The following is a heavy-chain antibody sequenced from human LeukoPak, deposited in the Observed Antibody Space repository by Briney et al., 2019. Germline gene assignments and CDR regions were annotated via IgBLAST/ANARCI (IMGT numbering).Heavy chain of an antibody. CDR1: GYTFTRFY. D-gene: IGHD1-14*01. CDR3: ARGLRRHNWFDP. J-gene: IGHJ5*02. V-gene: IGHV1-8*01. CDR2: MNPNSGNT. Sequence: GASVKGSFKASGYTFTRFYINWVRQATGQGPGWVGWMNPNSGNTGYAQKFQGRVTMTRNTSISTAYMELSSLRSEDTAVYYCARGLRRHNWFDPWGQGTLVTVSS.